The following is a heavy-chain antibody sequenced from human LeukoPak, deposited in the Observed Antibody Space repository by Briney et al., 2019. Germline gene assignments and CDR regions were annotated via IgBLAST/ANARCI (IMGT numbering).Heavy chain of an antibody. CDR3: ARTHYGDYPDY. Sequence: ASVKVSCKASGYTFTSYGISWVRQAPGQGLEWMGWISAYNGNTNYTQKVQGRVTMTTDTSTSTAYMELRSLRSDDTAVYYCARTHYGDYPDYWGQGTLVTVSS. CDR1: GYTFTSYG. J-gene: IGHJ4*02. D-gene: IGHD4-17*01. V-gene: IGHV1-18*01. CDR2: ISAYNGNT.